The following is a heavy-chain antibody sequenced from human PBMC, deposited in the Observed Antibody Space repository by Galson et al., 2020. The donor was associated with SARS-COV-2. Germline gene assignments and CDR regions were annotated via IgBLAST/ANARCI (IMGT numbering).Heavy chain of an antibody. J-gene: IGHJ4*02. CDR1: GYTFTSYG. D-gene: IGHD6-6*01. CDR3: ARGTRHEYSSSYYFDY. CDR2: ISAYNGNT. Sequence: ASVKVSCKASGYTFTSYGISWVRQAPGQGLEWMGWISAYNGNTNYAQKLQGRVTMTTDTSTSTAYMELRSLRSDDTAVYYCARGTRHEYSSSYYFDYWGQGTLVTVSS. V-gene: IGHV1-18*01.